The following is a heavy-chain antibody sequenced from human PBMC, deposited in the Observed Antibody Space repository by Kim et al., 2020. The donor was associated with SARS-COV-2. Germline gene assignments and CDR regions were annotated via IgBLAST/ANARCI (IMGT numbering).Heavy chain of an antibody. Sequence: GGSLRLSCAASGLTFSTNAMNWVRQAPGKGLEWVAVISYDGTTTYYADSVKGRFRISRDNSKNMVYLQINSLRAEDTAVYYCARDPRQQLVGLLAYHFYYWGQGTLVTVSS. CDR1: GLTFSTNA. V-gene: IGHV3-30-3*01. CDR2: ISYDGTTT. D-gene: IGHD6-13*01. CDR3: ARDPRQQLVGLLAYHFYY. J-gene: IGHJ4*02.